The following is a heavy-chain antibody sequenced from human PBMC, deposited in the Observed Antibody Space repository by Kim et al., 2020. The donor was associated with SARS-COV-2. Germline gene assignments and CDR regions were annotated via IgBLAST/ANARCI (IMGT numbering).Heavy chain of an antibody. Sequence: SVKVSCKASGGTFSSYAISWVRQAPGQGLEWMGGIIPIFGTANYAQKFQDRVTLTADESTSTAYMELSSLRSEDTAVYYCASVITTDYYDSSGFPEWGYWGQGTLVTVSS. V-gene: IGHV1-69*13. CDR1: GGTFSSYA. CDR3: ASVITTDYYDSSGFPEWGY. D-gene: IGHD3-22*01. J-gene: IGHJ4*02. CDR2: IIPIFGTA.